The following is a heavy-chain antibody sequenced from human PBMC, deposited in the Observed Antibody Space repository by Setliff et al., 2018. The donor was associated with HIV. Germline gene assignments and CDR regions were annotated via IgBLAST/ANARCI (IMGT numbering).Heavy chain of an antibody. D-gene: IGHD3-3*01. V-gene: IGHV4-4*08. CDR2: IETTGTV. CDR3: ARVPSAGVRGRPDLYHWFDP. CDR1: GDSIRSQF. Sequence: SETLSLTCNLSGDSIRSQFWTWIRQTPGKGLEWIASIETTGTVNYSPSLKSRVSISLDPSRSQFSLMLRSVTAADTAVYYCARVPSAGVRGRPDLYHWFDPWGQGTLVTVSS. J-gene: IGHJ5*02.